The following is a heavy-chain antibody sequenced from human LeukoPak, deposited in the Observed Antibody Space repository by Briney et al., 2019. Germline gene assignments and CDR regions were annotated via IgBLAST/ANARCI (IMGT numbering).Heavy chain of an antibody. J-gene: IGHJ4*02. CDR2: IYHSGST. D-gene: IGHD1-1*01. CDR1: GFTFNNYA. V-gene: IGHV4-38-2*01. CDR3: ASRKLAYDY. Sequence: PGGSLRLSCAASGFTFNNYAMSWVRQAPGKGLEWIGSIYHSGSTYYNPSLKSRVTMSADTSKNQFSLKLSSVTAADTAVYYCASRKLAYDYWGQGTLVTVSS.